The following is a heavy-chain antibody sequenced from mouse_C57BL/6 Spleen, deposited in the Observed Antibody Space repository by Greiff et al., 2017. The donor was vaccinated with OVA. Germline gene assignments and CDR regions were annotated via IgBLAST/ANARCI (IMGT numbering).Heavy chain of an antibody. CDR2: INPSTGGT. CDR1: GYSFTGYY. D-gene: IGHD1-1*01. J-gene: IGHJ4*01. Sequence: VQLKQSGPELVKPGASVKISCKASGYSFTGYYMNWVKQSPEKSLEWIGEINPSTGGTTYNQKFKAKATLTVDKSSSTAYMQLKSLTSEDSAVYYCARRDYYGSSYYAMDYWGQGTSVTVSS. V-gene: IGHV1-42*01. CDR3: ARRDYYGSSYYAMDY.